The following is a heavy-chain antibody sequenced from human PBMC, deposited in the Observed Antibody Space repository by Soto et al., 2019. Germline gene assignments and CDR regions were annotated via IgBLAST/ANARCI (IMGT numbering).Heavy chain of an antibody. Sequence: SETLSLTCAVSGGSISSSNWWSWVRQPPGKGLEWIGEIYHSGSTNYNPSLKSRVTISVDKSKNQFSLKLSSVTAADTAVYYCARDRVPAAGTGDYYYYGMDVWGQGTTVTVSS. D-gene: IGHD6-13*01. CDR1: GGSISSSNW. CDR3: ARDRVPAAGTGDYYYYGMDV. V-gene: IGHV4-4*02. CDR2: IYHSGST. J-gene: IGHJ6*02.